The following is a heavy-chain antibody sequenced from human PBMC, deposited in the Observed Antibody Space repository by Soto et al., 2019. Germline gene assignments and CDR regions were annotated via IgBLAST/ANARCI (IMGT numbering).Heavy chain of an antibody. J-gene: IGHJ3*02. CDR3: ARVRGTYSAIDI. Sequence: SETLSLTCAVSGGSISSGGYSWSWIRQPPGKGLEWIGYIYHSGSTYYNPSLKSRVTISVDRSKNQFSLRLSSVTAADTAVYHCARVRGTYSAIDIWGQGTMVTVSS. CDR2: IYHSGST. V-gene: IGHV4-30-2*01. D-gene: IGHD3-16*01. CDR1: GGSISSGGYS.